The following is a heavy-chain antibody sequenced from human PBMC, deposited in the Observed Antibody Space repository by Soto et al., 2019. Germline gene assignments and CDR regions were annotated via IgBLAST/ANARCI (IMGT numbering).Heavy chain of an antibody. Sequence: SETLSLTCTVSGGSISSGGYYWSWIRQHPGKGLEWIGYIYYSGSTYYNPSLKSRVTISVDTSKNQFSLKLSSVTAADTAVYKCARSYCSGGSCYAEYFQHWGQGTLVTVSS. D-gene: IGHD2-15*01. CDR1: GGSISSGGYY. CDR3: ARSYCSGGSCYAEYFQH. CDR2: IYYSGST. J-gene: IGHJ1*01. V-gene: IGHV4-31*03.